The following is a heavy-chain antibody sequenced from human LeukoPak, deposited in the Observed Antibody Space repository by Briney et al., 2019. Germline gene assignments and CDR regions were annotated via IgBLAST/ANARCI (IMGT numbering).Heavy chain of an antibody. CDR2: ISGSGGST. Sequence: GGSLRLSCAAPGFTFSSYAMSWVRQAPGKGLEWVSAISGSGGSTYYADSVKGRFTISRDNSKNTLYLQMNSLRAEDTAVYYCAGNSGYDSEYYFDYWGQGTLVTVPS. J-gene: IGHJ4*02. CDR1: GFTFSSYA. V-gene: IGHV3-23*01. CDR3: AGNSGYDSEYYFDY. D-gene: IGHD5-12*01.